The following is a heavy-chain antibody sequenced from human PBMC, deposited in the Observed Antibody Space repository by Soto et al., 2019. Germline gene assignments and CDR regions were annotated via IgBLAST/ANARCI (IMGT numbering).Heavy chain of an antibody. D-gene: IGHD3-3*01. CDR3: ARDSKVNPGFCDI. CDR1: GGTFSSYA. J-gene: IGHJ3*02. V-gene: IGHV1-69*13. CDR2: IIPIFGTA. Sequence: GASVKVCCKASGGTFSSYAISWVRQASGQGLEWMGGIIPIFGTANYAQKFQGRVTITADESTSTAYMELSSLRSEDTGVYYCARDSKVNPGFCDIWGQGTMVTVSS.